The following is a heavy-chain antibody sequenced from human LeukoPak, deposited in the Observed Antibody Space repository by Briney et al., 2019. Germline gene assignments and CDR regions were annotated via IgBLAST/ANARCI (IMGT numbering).Heavy chain of an antibody. Sequence: SETLSLTCSVSGGTINSYYWSWIRQPPGKGLESIGYIDDSGNTKYNPSLKSRVSISVDTSKNQFSLKLTSVTAADTAVYYCARLRMGHYNNGYLPYYFDSWGQGTLATVSS. CDR3: ARLRMGHYNNGYLPYYFDS. D-gene: IGHD4-11*01. CDR1: GGTINSYY. CDR2: IDDSGNT. J-gene: IGHJ4*02. V-gene: IGHV4-59*08.